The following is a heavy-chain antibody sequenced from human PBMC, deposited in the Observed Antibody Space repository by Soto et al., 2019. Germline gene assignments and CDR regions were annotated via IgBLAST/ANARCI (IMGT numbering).Heavy chain of an antibody. CDR3: AIRTYGLGLYS. J-gene: IGHJ4*02. CDR2: ISSRGKT. V-gene: IGHV4-61*08. Sequence: QVQLQESGPGLVKPSETLSLTCTVSGGSVSSGDFYWSWLRQPPGNGLELIGCISSRGKTDYTHSLKSQVRISVDPSKNQVALRLTSVTAAGTAVYYCAIRTYGLGLYSWGRGALVTVSS. CDR1: GGSVSSGDFY. D-gene: IGHD3-10*01.